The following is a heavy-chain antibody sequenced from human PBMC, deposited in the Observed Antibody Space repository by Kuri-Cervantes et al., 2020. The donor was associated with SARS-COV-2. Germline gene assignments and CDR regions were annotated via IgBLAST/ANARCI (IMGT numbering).Heavy chain of an antibody. CDR2: INPSGGST. D-gene: IGHD2-15*01. Sequence: ASAKVSCKASGYTFTSYYMHWVRQAPGQGLEWMGIINPSGGSTSYAQKFQGRVTMTRDTSTSTVYMELSSLRSEDTAVYYCARADIVVVVAAGGAFDIWGQGTMVTVSS. CDR1: GYTFTSYY. J-gene: IGHJ3*02. CDR3: ARADIVVVVAAGGAFDI. V-gene: IGHV1-46*01.